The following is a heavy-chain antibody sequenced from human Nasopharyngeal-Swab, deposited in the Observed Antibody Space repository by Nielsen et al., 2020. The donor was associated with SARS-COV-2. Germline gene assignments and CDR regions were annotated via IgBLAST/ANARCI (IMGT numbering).Heavy chain of an antibody. D-gene: IGHD5-12*01. Sequence: GESLKISCAASGFTFSSYAMSWVRQAPGKGLEWVGRIKSKTDGGTTDYAAPVKGRFTISRDDSKNTLYLQMNSLKTEDTAVYYCTTARAYYYYYGMDVWGQGTTVTVSS. CDR1: GFTFSSYA. V-gene: IGHV3-15*01. J-gene: IGHJ6*02. CDR3: TTARAYYYYYGMDV. CDR2: IKSKTDGGTT.